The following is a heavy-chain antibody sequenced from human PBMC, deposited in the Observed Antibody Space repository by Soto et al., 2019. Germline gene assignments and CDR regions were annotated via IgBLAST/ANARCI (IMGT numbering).Heavy chain of an antibody. CDR2: ISFDGNIK. J-gene: IGHJ4*02. Sequence: GGSLRLACAASGFNFSDYAMYWVRQPAGKGLEWVSVISFDGNIKYYTGSVKGRFTISRDNSKNTLHLQVNSLRTEDTALYYCARAPGHAVHSSGWQIDYWGQGTLVTVSS. D-gene: IGHD6-19*01. CDR1: GFNFSDYA. V-gene: IGHV3-30-3*01. CDR3: ARAPGHAVHSSGWQIDY.